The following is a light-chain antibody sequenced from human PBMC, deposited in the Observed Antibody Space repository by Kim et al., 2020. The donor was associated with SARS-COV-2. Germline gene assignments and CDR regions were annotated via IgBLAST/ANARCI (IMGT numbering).Light chain of an antibody. CDR2: SND. V-gene: IGLV1-44*01. CDR3: VAWDDSLNGSV. CDR1: MSNIGSNV. J-gene: IGLJ3*02. Sequence: GQRVTISCSGSMSNIGSNVVNWYQQLPGTAPKLLIYSNDYRPSGVPARFSGSKSGTSASLAISGLQSEDEADYYCVAWDDSLNGSVFGGGTKVTVL.